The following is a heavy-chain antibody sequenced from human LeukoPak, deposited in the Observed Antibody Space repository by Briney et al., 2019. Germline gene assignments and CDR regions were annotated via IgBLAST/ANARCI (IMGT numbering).Heavy chain of an antibody. D-gene: IGHD1-26*01. CDR2: ISYDGSNK. V-gene: IGHV3-30*18. J-gene: IGHJ4*02. CDR1: GFTFSSYG. Sequence: GGSLRLSCAASGFTFSSYGMHWVRQAPGKGLEWVAVISYDGSNKYYADSVKGRFTISRDNSKNTLYLQMNSLRAEDTAVYYCAKGRELLPFDYWGQGTLVTVSS. CDR3: AKGRELLPFDY.